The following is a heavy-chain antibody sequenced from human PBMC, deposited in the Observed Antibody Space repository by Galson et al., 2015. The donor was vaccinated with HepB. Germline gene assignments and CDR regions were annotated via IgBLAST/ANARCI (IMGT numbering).Heavy chain of an antibody. J-gene: IGHJ6*02. Sequence: LRLSCAASGFTFDDYAMHWVRQAPGKGLEWVSGVNWNSGSIGYADSVKGRFTISRDNAKNSLYLQMNSLRAEDTALYYCAKDIYTGIAAAGSGLDVWGQGTTVTVSS. D-gene: IGHD6-13*01. CDR1: GFTFDDYA. CDR2: VNWNSGSI. V-gene: IGHV3-9*01. CDR3: AKDIYTGIAAAGSGLDV.